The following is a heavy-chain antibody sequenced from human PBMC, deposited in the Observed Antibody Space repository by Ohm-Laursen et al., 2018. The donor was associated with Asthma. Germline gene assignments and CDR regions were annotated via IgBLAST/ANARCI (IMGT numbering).Heavy chain of an antibody. D-gene: IGHD3-9*01. CDR3: ARVLYDILTGYWGYYYYGMDV. Sequence: SLRLSCSASGFTFRSYAMHWVRQAPGKGLEWVAVGGSYYDGGLKYYADSVKGRFTISRDNSKNTLYLQMNSLRAEDTAVYYCARVLYDILTGYWGYYYYGMDVWGQGTTVTVSS. V-gene: IGHV3-30-3*01. CDR2: GGSYYDGGLK. CDR1: GFTFRSYA. J-gene: IGHJ6*02.